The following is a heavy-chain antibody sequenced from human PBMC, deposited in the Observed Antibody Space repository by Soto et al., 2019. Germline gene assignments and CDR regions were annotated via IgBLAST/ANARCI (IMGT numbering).Heavy chain of an antibody. CDR3: ARETYQLLHEGSYFDY. D-gene: IGHD2-2*01. Sequence: QVQLQQWGAGLLKPSETLSLTCAVYGGSFSGYYWSWIRQPPGKGLEWIGEINHSGSTNYNPSLKSRVTISVDTSKNQFSLKLSSVTAADTAVYYCARETYQLLHEGSYFDYWGQGTLVTVSS. CDR2: INHSGST. J-gene: IGHJ4*02. V-gene: IGHV4-34*01. CDR1: GGSFSGYY.